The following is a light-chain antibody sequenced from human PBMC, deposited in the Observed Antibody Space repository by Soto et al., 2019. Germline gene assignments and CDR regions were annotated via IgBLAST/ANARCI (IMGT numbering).Light chain of an antibody. CDR1: KSSTNNY. J-gene: IGKJ5*01. Sequence: ETVLTQSPGTLSLSPGERPTLSCRTSKSSTNNYLAWYQQKPGQAPRLLIYGASSRVTGIPERFSGSGSGTDFTLTISRLEPEDFAVYYCQQYRTSPLTFGQGTRLEIK. V-gene: IGKV3-20*01. CDR3: QQYRTSPLT. CDR2: GAS.